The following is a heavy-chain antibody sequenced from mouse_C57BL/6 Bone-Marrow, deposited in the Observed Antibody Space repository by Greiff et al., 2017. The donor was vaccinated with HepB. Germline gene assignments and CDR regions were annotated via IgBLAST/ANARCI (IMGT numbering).Heavy chain of an antibody. J-gene: IGHJ2*01. V-gene: IGHV3-6*01. CDR1: GYSITSGYY. CDR2: ISYDGSN. D-gene: IGHD4-1*01. CDR3: ARGLGDVDY. Sequence: ESGPGLVKPSQSLSLTCSVTGYSITSGYYWNWIRQFPGNKLEWMGYISYDGSNNYNPSLKNRISITRDTSKNQFFLKLNSVTTEDTATYYCARGLGDVDYWGQGTTLTVSS.